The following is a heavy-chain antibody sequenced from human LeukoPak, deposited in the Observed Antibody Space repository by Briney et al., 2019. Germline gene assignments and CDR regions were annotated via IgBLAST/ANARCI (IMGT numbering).Heavy chain of an antibody. CDR3: ARDIPQESGTH. D-gene: IGHD3-10*01. Sequence: GGSLRLSCAASGFTVSSNYMSWVRQAPGKGLEWVSVIYSGGSTYYADSVKGRFTISRDNSKNTLYLQMNSLRAEDTAVYYCARDIPQESGTHWGQGTLVTVSS. CDR2: IYSGGST. CDR1: GFTVSSNY. V-gene: IGHV3-53*01. J-gene: IGHJ4*02.